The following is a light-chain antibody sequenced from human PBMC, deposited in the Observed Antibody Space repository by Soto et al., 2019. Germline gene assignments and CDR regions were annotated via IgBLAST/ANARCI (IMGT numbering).Light chain of an antibody. CDR1: QSISSW. Sequence: DIQLTQSPSTLSASVGDRFTISCRAIQSISSWLAWYQHKPGKAPKLLIYDASSLDSGVPPRFSGSGSGTEFTLTVSSLQPDEFASYYCQQYETFGQGTKVEIK. CDR2: DAS. J-gene: IGKJ1*01. CDR3: QQYET. V-gene: IGKV1-5*01.